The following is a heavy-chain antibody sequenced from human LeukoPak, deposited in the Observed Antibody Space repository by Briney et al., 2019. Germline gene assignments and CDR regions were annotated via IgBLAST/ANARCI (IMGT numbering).Heavy chain of an antibody. D-gene: IGHD3-10*01. V-gene: IGHV1-2*02. CDR3: ARGPITMVRYFDY. Sequence: ASVKVSCKASGYTFTGYYMHWVRQAPGQGLEWMGWINPNSGGTNYAQKFQGRATMTRDTSISTAYMELSRLRSDDTAVYYCARGPITMVRYFDYWGQGTLVTVSS. CDR2: INPNSGGT. J-gene: IGHJ4*02. CDR1: GYTFTGYY.